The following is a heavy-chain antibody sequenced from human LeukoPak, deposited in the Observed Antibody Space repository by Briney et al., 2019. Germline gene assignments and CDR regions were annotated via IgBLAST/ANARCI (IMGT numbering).Heavy chain of an antibody. V-gene: IGHV4-34*01. CDR1: GGSFSGEY. J-gene: IGHJ4*02. CDR2: INHSGNT. CDR3: ARGLDGIEATLSAY. Sequence: SETLSLTGAVYGGSFSGEYGSWIGQPPGKVLEWIGEINHSGNTNYNPSLKSLVTLSVDTSKNQFSVKLSSVTAADTAIYYCARGLDGIEATLSAYWSQGALVTVSS. D-gene: IGHD5-12*01.